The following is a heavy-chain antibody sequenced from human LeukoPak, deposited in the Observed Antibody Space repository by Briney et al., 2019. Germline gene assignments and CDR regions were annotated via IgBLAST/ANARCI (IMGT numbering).Heavy chain of an antibody. CDR3: ARPGIAVDDAFDI. CDR2: IIPIFGTA. D-gene: IGHD6-19*01. Sequence: GASVKVSCKASVCTFSSHAISWVRQAPGQGLEWMGGIIPIFGTANYAQKFQGRVTITADKSTSTAYMELSSLRSEDTAVYYCARPGIAVDDAFDIWGQGTMVTVSS. CDR1: VCTFSSHA. J-gene: IGHJ3*02. V-gene: IGHV1-69*06.